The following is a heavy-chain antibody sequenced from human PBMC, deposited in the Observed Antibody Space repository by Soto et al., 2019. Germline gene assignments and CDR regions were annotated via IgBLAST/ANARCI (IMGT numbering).Heavy chain of an antibody. D-gene: IGHD6-13*01. Sequence: SETLSLTCAVYGGSFSGYYWSWIRQPPGKGLEWIGEINHSGSTNYNPSLKSRVTISVDTSKNQFSLKLSSVTAADTAVYYCAIGCTAAAGNLFDYWGQGTLVTVSS. J-gene: IGHJ4*02. CDR1: GGSFSGYY. CDR3: AIGCTAAAGNLFDY. V-gene: IGHV4-34*01. CDR2: INHSGST.